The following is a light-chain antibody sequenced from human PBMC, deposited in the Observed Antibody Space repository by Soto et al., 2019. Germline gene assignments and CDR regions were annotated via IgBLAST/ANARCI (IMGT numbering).Light chain of an antibody. J-gene: IGKJ2*01. CDR2: DAS. V-gene: IGKV1-5*01. CDR3: QQYNSYQYT. CDR1: QSVSHW. Sequence: DIQMTQSPSTLSASVGDRVTITCRASQSVSHWLAWYQQKPGKAPTALIYDASTLETGVPSRFSGSGSGTDFTLTISSLQPDDFATYYCQQYNSYQYTFGQGTKLEMK.